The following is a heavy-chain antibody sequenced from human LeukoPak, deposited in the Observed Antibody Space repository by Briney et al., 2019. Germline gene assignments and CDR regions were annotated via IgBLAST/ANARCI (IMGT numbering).Heavy chain of an antibody. J-gene: IGHJ6*03. D-gene: IGHD5-18*01. CDR3: ATDAYTYGLLEDYYYMDV. Sequence: KPSETLSLTCSVTGGSISGSAYFWGWVRQPPGKGLEWIGRIYYSGSTYYNPSLKSRVSISVDTSKNQFSLTLTSVTAADTAMYYCATDAYTYGLLEDYYYMDVWGNGTPITVSS. CDR2: IYYSGST. V-gene: IGHV4-39*07. CDR1: GGSISGSAYF.